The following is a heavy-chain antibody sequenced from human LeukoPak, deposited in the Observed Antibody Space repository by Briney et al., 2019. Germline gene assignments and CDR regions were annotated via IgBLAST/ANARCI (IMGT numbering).Heavy chain of an antibody. Sequence: GSLRLSCAASGFTFDDYGMSWVRQAPGKGLEWVSGINWNGGSTGYADSVKGRFTISRDNAKNSLYLQMNSLRAEDTAVYYCARDRIEQQRTLGRSSNYYYYYYMDVWGKGTTVTVSS. CDR3: ARDRIEQQRTLGRSSNYYYYYYMDV. J-gene: IGHJ6*03. CDR1: GFTFDDYG. D-gene: IGHD6-13*01. CDR2: INWNGGST. V-gene: IGHV3-20*04.